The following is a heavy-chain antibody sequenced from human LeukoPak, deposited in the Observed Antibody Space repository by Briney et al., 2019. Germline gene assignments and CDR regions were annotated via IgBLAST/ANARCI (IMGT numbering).Heavy chain of an antibody. CDR1: GGSISSSSYY. CDR3: AKLEGGYDPYYYYYSMDV. J-gene: IGHJ6*02. D-gene: IGHD5-12*01. Sequence: SETLSLTCTVSGGSISSSSYYWGWIRQPPGKGLEWIGSIYYSGSTYYNPSLKSRVTISVDTSKNQFSLKLSSVTAADTAVYYCAKLEGGYDPYYYYYSMDVWGQGTTVTVSS. CDR2: IYYSGST. V-gene: IGHV4-39*01.